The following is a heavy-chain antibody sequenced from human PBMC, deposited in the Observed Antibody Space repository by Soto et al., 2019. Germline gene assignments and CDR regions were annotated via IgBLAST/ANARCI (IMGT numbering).Heavy chain of an antibody. J-gene: IGHJ4*02. CDR2: IYNNGRT. V-gene: IGHV4-59*02. Sequence: SETLSLTCSVSGGSVYDFYWNWLRQTPGKGLEWIGNIYNNGRTNYNPSLKNRVTISIDTSKNQFSLHLSSVTTADTAMYFCARGHGIYVRFDSWGQGTLVTVSS. D-gene: IGHD3-10*02. CDR3: ARGHGIYVRFDS. CDR1: GGSVYDFY.